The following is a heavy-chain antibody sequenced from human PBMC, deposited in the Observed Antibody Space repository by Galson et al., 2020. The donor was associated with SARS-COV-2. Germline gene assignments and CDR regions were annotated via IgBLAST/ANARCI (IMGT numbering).Heavy chain of an antibody. CDR3: RTTAIEGVVVTDY. CDR1: GGPFSTYS. J-gene: IGHJ4*02. Sequence: SQTLSLTCAVYGGPFSTYSWSWIRQPPGKGLEWIWEINHSGRTNHNPSLKSRVTISVDTSKNQFSLTLSSVTAADTGVYYCRTTAIEGVVVTDYWGQGTLVTVSS. CDR2: INHSGRT. V-gene: IGHV4-34*01. D-gene: IGHD3-3*01.